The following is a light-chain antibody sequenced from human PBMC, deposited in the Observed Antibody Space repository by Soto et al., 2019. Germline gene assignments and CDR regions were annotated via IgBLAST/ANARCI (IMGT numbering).Light chain of an antibody. Sequence: QSVLTQPPSASGTPGQRVTISCSGSNSNIGSNTVNWYQQLPGTAPKLLIYYDNLRPSGVPDRISGSKSCTSASLAISGLQSDDEADYYCAAWDDRLNGRVFGTGTKVTVL. V-gene: IGLV1-44*01. J-gene: IGLJ1*01. CDR3: AAWDDRLNGRV. CDR2: YDN. CDR1: NSNIGSNT.